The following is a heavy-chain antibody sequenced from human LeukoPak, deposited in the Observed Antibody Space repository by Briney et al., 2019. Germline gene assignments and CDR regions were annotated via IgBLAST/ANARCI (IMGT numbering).Heavy chain of an antibody. Sequence: GGSLRLSCAASGFTFSRYGMSWVRQAPGKGLEWVSAISGSGGRTYYADSVKGRFTISRDNSKNTVYLQMNSLRAEDTAVYYCAKDTSSGWPNWFDPWGQGTLVTVSS. CDR1: GFTFSRYG. D-gene: IGHD6-19*01. CDR2: ISGSGGRT. J-gene: IGHJ5*02. CDR3: AKDTSSGWPNWFDP. V-gene: IGHV3-23*01.